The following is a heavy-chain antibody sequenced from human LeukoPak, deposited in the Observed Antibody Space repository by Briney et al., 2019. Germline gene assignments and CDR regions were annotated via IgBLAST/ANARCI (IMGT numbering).Heavy chain of an antibody. CDR1: GGSISNSY. CDR2: IYYSGST. J-gene: IGHJ5*02. CDR3: ARDSVGGTYSP. D-gene: IGHD1-26*01. Sequence: KPSETLSLTCTVSGGSISNSYWSWIRQPPGKGLEWIGYIYYSGSTNYNPSLKSRVNISVDMSKNQFSLKLSSVTAADTAVYYCARDSVGGTYSPWGQGTLVTVSS. V-gene: IGHV4-59*01.